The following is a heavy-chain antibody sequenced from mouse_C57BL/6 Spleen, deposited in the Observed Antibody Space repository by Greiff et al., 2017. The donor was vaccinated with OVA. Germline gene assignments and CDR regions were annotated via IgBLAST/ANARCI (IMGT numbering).Heavy chain of an antibody. CDR3: TPYGNYSDY. D-gene: IGHD2-1*01. CDR1: GYTFTDYE. CDR2: IDPETGGT. J-gene: IGHJ2*01. V-gene: IGHV1-15*01. Sequence: QVQLKESGAELVRPGASVTLSCKASGYTFTDYEMHWVKQTPVHGLEWIGAIDPETGGTAYNQKFKGKAILTADKSSSTAYMELRSLTSEDSAVYYCTPYGNYSDYWGQGTTLTVSS.